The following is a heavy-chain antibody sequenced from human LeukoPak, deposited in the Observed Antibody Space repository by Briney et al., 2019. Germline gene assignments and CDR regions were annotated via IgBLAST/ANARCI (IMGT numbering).Heavy chain of an antibody. J-gene: IGHJ6*03. D-gene: IGHD3-10*01. CDR2: IIPIFGTA. V-gene: IGHV1-69*01. CDR1: GGTFSSYA. CDR3: ARAGFGGFGVYYYYMDV. Sequence: SVKVSCKAFGGTFSSYAISWVRQAPGQGLEWMGGIIPIFGTANYAQKFQGRVTITADESTSTAYMELSSLRSEDTAVYYCARAGFGGFGVYYYYMDVWGKGTTVTVSS.